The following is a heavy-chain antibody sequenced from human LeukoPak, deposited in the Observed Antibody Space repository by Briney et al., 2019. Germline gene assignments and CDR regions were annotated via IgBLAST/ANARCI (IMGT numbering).Heavy chain of an antibody. D-gene: IGHD3-22*01. CDR3: AKEITMILRGGPDYFDY. CDR2: ISYDGSNK. Sequence: GGSLRLSCAASGFTFSTYGMTWVRQAPGKGLEWVAVISYDGSNKYYADSVKGRFTISRDNSKNTLYLQMNSLRAEDTAVYYCAKEITMILRGGPDYFDYWGQGTLVTVSS. J-gene: IGHJ4*02. CDR1: GFTFSTYG. V-gene: IGHV3-30*18.